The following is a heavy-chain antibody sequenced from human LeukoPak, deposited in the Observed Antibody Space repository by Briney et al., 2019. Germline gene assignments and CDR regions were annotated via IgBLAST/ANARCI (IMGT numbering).Heavy chain of an antibody. Sequence: GGSLRLSCGASGFTFSSYAMSWVRQAPGKGLEWVSAISGSGGTTYYADSVEGRFTISRDNSKNTLYLQMNSLRDEDTAVYYCAKAKQDGSGSFGYSAFDYWGQGTLVTVSS. J-gene: IGHJ4*02. CDR1: GFTFSSYA. CDR3: AKAKQDGSGSFGYSAFDY. V-gene: IGHV3-23*01. CDR2: ISGSGGTT. D-gene: IGHD3-10*01.